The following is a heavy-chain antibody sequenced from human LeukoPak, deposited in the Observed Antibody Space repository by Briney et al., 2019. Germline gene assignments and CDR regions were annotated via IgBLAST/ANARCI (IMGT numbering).Heavy chain of an antibody. CDR2: IKSKTDGGTT. CDR3: TTAYYDILTGYSDAFDI. Sequence: GGSLRLSCAASGFTFSNAWMSWVRQAPGKGLEWVGRIKSKTDGGTTDYAAPVKGRFTISRDDSKNTLYLQMNSLKTEDTAVYYCTTAYYDILTGYSDAFDIWGQGTMVTVSS. CDR1: GFTFSNAW. D-gene: IGHD3-9*01. V-gene: IGHV3-15*01. J-gene: IGHJ3*02.